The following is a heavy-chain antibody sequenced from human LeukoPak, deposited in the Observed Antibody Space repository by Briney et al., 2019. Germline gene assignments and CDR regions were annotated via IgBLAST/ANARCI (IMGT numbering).Heavy chain of an antibody. V-gene: IGHV3-66*01. D-gene: IGHD2-15*01. Sequence: GGSLRLSCAASGFTVSSNYMSWVRQAPGKGLEWVSVIYSGGSTYYADSVKGRFTISRDNSKNTLYLQMNSLRAEDTAVYYCAREIGYCSGGSCYSTYYFDYWGQGTLVTVSS. CDR1: GFTVSSNY. J-gene: IGHJ4*02. CDR3: AREIGYCSGGSCYSTYYFDY. CDR2: IYSGGST.